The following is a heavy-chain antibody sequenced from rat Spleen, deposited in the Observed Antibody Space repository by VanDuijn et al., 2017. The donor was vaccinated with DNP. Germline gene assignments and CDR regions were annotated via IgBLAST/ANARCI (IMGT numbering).Heavy chain of an antibody. Sequence: QVQLKESGPGLLQPSQTLSLTCTVSGFSLTSNGVIWVRQPPGKGLEWMGVIWVNGNTNYNLALKSRLSISRDTSKSQVFLKMNNLQTEDTAMYFCARSWGTYYGYTPFDYWGQGTLVTVSS. CDR1: GFSLTSNG. CDR2: IWVNGNT. V-gene: IGHV2S61*01. CDR3: ARSWGTYYGYTPFDY. D-gene: IGHD1-9*01. J-gene: IGHJ3*01.